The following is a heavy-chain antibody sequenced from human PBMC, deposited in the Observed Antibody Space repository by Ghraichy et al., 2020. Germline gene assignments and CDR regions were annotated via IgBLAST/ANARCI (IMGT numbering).Heavy chain of an antibody. CDR2: INSDGSST. D-gene: IGHD2-2*01. V-gene: IGHV3-74*01. Sequence: GGSLRLSCAASGFTFSSYWMHWVRQAPGKGLVWVSRINSDGSSTSYADSVKGRFTISRDNAKNTLYLQMNSLRAEDTAVYYCARDHSALYCSSTSCPFDYWGQGTLVTVSS. J-gene: IGHJ4*02. CDR1: GFTFSSYW. CDR3: ARDHSALYCSSTSCPFDY.